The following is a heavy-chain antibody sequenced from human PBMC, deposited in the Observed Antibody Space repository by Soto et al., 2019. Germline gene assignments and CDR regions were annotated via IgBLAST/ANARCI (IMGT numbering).Heavy chain of an antibody. V-gene: IGHV4-39*01. CDR1: GGSISSSTYY. Sequence: SETLSLTCTVSGGSISSSTYYWGWMRQPPGKGLEWIASFFIGGNTYYNPSLKSRVTISVDTSKNQFSLKLSSVTAADTAVYYCARVRHINAFDIWGQGTMVTVSS. J-gene: IGHJ3*02. D-gene: IGHD1-20*01. CDR2: FFIGGNT. CDR3: ARVRHINAFDI.